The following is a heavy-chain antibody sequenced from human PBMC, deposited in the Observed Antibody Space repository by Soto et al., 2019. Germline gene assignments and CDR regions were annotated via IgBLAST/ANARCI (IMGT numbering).Heavy chain of an antibody. V-gene: IGHV1-3*01. Sequence: QVQLVQSGAEVKKPGASVKVSCKASGYTFTSYAMHWVRQAPGQRLEWMGWINAGNGNTKYSQKFQGRVTITRDTSASTAYMELSSLRSEDTAVYYCAGDWRSGGSFRGLADYWGQGTLVTVSS. J-gene: IGHJ4*02. CDR1: GYTFTSYA. D-gene: IGHD2-15*01. CDR2: INAGNGNT. CDR3: AGDWRSGGSFRGLADY.